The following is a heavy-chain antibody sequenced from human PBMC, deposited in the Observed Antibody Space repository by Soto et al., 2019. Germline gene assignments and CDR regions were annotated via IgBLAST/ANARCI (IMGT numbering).Heavy chain of an antibody. CDR3: AREYSRSLSKGGGAFYNSGMDA. D-gene: IGHD6-13*01. CDR2: TYYRSKWYN. CDR1: GDSVSCSSAA. Sequence: SQTRSRTCAIPGDSVSCSSAAWDWIRQSPSRGLEWLGRTYYRSKWYNDYAVSVKSRITINPDTSKNQFSLQLNSVTPEDTAVYYRAREYSRSLSKGGGAFYNSGMDATGQGARVTVAS. J-gene: IGHJ6*02. V-gene: IGHV6-1*01.